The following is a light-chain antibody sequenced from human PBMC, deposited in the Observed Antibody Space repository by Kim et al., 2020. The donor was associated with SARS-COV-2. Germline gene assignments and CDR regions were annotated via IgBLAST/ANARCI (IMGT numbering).Light chain of an antibody. J-gene: IGLJ2*01. CDR1: SLRTYY. CDR3: NSRDSSGNHVL. Sequence: ALGQTVRITCRGDSLRTYYASWYQQKPGQAPALVIYGKDNRPSGIPDRFSGSTSGNTASLTITGAQAGDEADYYCNSRDSSGNHVLFGGGTKLTVL. V-gene: IGLV3-19*01. CDR2: GKD.